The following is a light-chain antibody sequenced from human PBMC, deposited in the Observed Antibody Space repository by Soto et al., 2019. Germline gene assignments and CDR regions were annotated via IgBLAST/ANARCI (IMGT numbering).Light chain of an antibody. CDR1: QSVSNN. V-gene: IGKV3-15*01. CDR2: GTS. CDR3: QQDNNWPLT. Sequence: EIVLTQSPGTLSLSPGERATLSCRASQSVSNNYLAWYQQKPGQAPRLLIYGTSTRATGIPPRFSGSGSGTEFTLTISSLQSEDFAVYFCQQDNNWPLTFGGGTKVDIK. J-gene: IGKJ4*01.